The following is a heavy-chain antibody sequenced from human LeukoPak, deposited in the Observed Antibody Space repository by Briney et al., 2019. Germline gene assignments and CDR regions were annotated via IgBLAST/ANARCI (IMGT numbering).Heavy chain of an antibody. CDR3: ASSGYTLDAFDI. CDR2: IYHSGST. J-gene: IGHJ3*02. V-gene: IGHV4-4*02. D-gene: IGHD3-22*01. Sequence: SETLSLTCAVSGGSISSSNWWSWVRQPPGKGLEWIGEIYHSGSTNYNPSLKSRVTISVDKSKNQFSLKLSSVTAADTAVYYCASSGYTLDAFDIWGQGTMVTVSS. CDR1: GGSISSSNW.